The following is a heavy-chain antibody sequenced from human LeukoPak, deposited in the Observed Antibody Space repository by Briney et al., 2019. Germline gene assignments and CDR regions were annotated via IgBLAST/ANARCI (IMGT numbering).Heavy chain of an antibody. CDR3: ATPRGDYSLDWFDP. V-gene: IGHV3-66*01. J-gene: IGHJ5*02. D-gene: IGHD4-17*01. CDR1: GFTVSSNY. CDR2: IYSGGST. Sequence: GASLRLSCAASGFTVSSNYMSWVRQAPGKGLEWVSVIYSGGSTYYADSVKGRFTSSRDNSKNTLYLQMNSLRAEDTAVYYCATPRGDYSLDWFDPWGQGTLVTVSS.